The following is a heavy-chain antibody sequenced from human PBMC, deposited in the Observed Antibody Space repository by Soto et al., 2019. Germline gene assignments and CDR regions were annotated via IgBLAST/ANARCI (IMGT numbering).Heavy chain of an antibody. J-gene: IGHJ6*02. CDR3: AGGDYYHSSGYYFYYYTMDV. D-gene: IGHD3-22*01. CDR1: GGSISSSSYY. CDR2: VYYGGST. Sequence: PSETLSLTGTGSGGSISSSSYYWGWIRQPPGKGLEWIGNVYYGGSTYYNPSLKSRVTISVETSKSQFSLKLSSVTAADTAVYYCAGGDYYHSSGYYFYYYTMDVWGQGTTVTVSS. V-gene: IGHV4-39*01.